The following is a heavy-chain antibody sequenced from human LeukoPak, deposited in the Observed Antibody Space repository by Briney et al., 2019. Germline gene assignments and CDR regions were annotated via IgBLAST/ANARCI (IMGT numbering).Heavy chain of an antibody. V-gene: IGHV3-23*01. CDR3: AKVRIVGATTSYDYFDY. CDR2: ISGNGGST. CDR1: GFTFSSYA. D-gene: IGHD1-26*01. J-gene: IGHJ4*02. Sequence: GGSLRLSCAASGFTFSSYAMNWVRQAPGKGLEWVSSISGNGGSTYYADSVKGRYTISRDNSKNTLYLQMNSLRVEDTAVYYCAKVRIVGATTSYDYFDYWGQGTLVTVSS.